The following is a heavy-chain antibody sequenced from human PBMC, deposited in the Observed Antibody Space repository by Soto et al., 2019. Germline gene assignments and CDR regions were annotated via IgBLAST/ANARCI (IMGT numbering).Heavy chain of an antibody. J-gene: IGHJ6*02. D-gene: IGHD3-22*01. CDR1: GYSFTSYW. V-gene: IGHV5-51*01. CDR2: IYPGDSDT. Sequence: AGESLKISCKGSGYSFTSYWIGWVRQMPGKGLEWMGIIYPGDSDTRYSPSFQGQVTISADKSISTAYLQWSSLKASDTAMYYCARQGADYYDSSGYCYADYYYGMDVWGHGTTVTVSS. CDR3: ARQGADYYDSSGYCYADYYYGMDV.